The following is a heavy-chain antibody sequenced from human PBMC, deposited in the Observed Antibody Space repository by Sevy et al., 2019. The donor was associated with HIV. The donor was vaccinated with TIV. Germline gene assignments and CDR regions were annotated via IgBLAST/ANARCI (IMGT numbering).Heavy chain of an antibody. D-gene: IGHD1-20*01. V-gene: IGHV3-11*01. Sequence: SLKISCAASGFTFSDYFMMWIRRAPGKGLEWVSYITGSGTTLYYADSVKGRFTISRDNSKNSLFLQMNSLRPEDTAIYYCARDLTPRETYIDYWGQGTLVTVSS. CDR2: ITGSGTTL. CDR1: GFTFSDYF. J-gene: IGHJ4*02. CDR3: ARDLTPRETYIDY.